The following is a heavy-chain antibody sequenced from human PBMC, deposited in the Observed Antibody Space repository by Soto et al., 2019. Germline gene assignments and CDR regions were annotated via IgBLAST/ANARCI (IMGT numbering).Heavy chain of an antibody. J-gene: IGHJ6*02. CDR3: AATGGNYFGSDV. Sequence: ASVKVSCKSSDNTFTHYGINWVRQAPGQGLEWMGWISGYNGNTKYAQKFQDRVTMTADTSTRTAFMEVRSLTSDDTGVYFCAATGGNYFGSDVWGQGTTVT. CDR2: ISGYNGNT. D-gene: IGHD2-8*02. CDR1: DNTFTHYG. V-gene: IGHV1-18*01.